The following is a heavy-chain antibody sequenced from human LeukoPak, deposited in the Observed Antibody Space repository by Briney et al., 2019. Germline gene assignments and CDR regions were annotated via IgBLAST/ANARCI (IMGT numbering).Heavy chain of an antibody. D-gene: IGHD6-19*01. V-gene: IGHV1-18*01. J-gene: IGHJ6*03. CDR1: GYTFTSYG. CDR3: ARINSSGGGWNYYHYYMDV. CDR2: ISAYNGNT. Sequence: GASVKVSCKASGYTFTSYGISWVRQAPGQGLEWMGWISAYNGNTNYAQKLQGRVTMTTDTSTSTAYMELRSLRSDDTAVYYCARINSSGGGWNYYHYYMDVWGKGTTVTVSS.